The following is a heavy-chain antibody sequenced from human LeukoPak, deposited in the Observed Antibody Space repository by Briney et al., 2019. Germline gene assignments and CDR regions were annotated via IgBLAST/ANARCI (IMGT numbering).Heavy chain of an antibody. CDR1: GFTVSSNY. J-gene: IGHJ4*02. CDR2: IANDGRT. D-gene: IGHD6-19*01. Sequence: GGSLRLSCAASGFTVSSNYMSWVRQAPGKGLECVSVIANDGRTYYANSVKGRFTISRDISKNMVYLQMNSLRADDTAVYYCARDDTSGGYYEFGYWGQGTLVTVSS. V-gene: IGHV3-53*01. CDR3: ARDDTSGGYYEFGY.